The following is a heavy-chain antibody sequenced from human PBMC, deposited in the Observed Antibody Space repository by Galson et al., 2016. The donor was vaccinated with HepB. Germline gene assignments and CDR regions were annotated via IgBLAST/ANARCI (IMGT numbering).Heavy chain of an antibody. Sequence: SLRLSCAASGFTFSSYAMSWVRQAPGKGLEWVSGISGSGYSTFYADSVQGRFNISRDNSKSTLYLQMNSLRAEDTAVYYCAKAEGLSASGYWLADSWGQGTLATVSS. D-gene: IGHD5-12*01. V-gene: IGHV3-23*01. CDR3: AKAEGLSASGYWLADS. CDR1: GFTFSSYA. J-gene: IGHJ4*02. CDR2: ISGSGYST.